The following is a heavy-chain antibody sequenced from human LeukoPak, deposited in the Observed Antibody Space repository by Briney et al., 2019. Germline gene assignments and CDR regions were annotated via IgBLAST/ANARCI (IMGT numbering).Heavy chain of an antibody. J-gene: IGHJ6*03. D-gene: IGHD3-9*01. CDR2: INPSGST. Sequence: NPAETLSLTCAVHGDSFSGSYSNWVSHHPGKGREWLGVINPSGSTNYNPSLKSRLPISLDKSKTQFSLNLTSVTAADTAVYYCARGSVRFDWTNPDVRAFYHYYYMDVWGKGTTVTVSS. CDR1: GDSFSGSY. V-gene: IGHV4-34*01. CDR3: ARGSVRFDWTNPDVRAFYHYYYMDV.